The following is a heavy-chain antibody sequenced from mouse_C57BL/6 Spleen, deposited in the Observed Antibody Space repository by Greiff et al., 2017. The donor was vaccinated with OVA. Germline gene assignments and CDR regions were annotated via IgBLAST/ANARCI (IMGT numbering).Heavy chain of an antibody. D-gene: IGHD1-1*01. V-gene: IGHV1-55*01. J-gene: IGHJ2*01. CDR2: IYPGSGST. Sequence: QVQLQQPGAELVKPGASVKMSCKAPGYTFTSYWITWVKQRPGQGLEWIGDIYPGSGSTNYNEKFKSKATLTVDTSSNTAYMQLSSLTTEDSAIYYCARELRDYWGQGTTLTVSS. CDR3: ARELRDY. CDR1: GYTFTSYW.